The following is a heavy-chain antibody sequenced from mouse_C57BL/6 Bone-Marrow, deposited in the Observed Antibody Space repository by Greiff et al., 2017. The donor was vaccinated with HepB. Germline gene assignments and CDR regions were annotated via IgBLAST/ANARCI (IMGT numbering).Heavy chain of an antibody. CDR1: GFTFSDYG. J-gene: IGHJ3*01. D-gene: IGHD3-3*01. CDR3: ARGGQLTY. V-gene: IGHV5-17*01. CDR2: ISSGSSTI. Sequence: EVKLVESGGGLVKPGGSLKLSCAASGFTFSDYGMHWVRQAPEKGLEWVAYISSGSSTIYYADTVKGRFTISRDNAKNTLFLQMTSLRSEDTAMYYCARGGQLTYWGQGTLVTVSA.